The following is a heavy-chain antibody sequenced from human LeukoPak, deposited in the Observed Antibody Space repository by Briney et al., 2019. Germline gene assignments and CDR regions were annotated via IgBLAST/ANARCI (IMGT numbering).Heavy chain of an antibody. Sequence: ASVKVSCKASGYTFTSYDINWVRQATGQGLEWMGWMNPNSGNTGYAQKFQGRVTMTRDTSISTAYMELSRLRSDDTAVYYCAREGLDSGYDSWGQGTLVTVSS. CDR1: GYTFTSYD. J-gene: IGHJ5*02. CDR2: MNPNSGNT. D-gene: IGHD5-12*01. V-gene: IGHV1-8*01. CDR3: AREGLDSGYDS.